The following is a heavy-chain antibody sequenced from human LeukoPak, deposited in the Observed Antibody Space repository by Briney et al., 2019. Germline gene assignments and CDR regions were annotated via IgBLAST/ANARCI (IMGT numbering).Heavy chain of an antibody. CDR2: INHSGST. J-gene: IGHJ5*02. V-gene: IGHV4-34*01. Sequence: RPSETLSLTCAVYGGSFSGYYWSWIRQPPGKGLEWIGEINHSGSTNYNPSLKSRVTISVDTSKNQFSLRLSSVTAADTAVYYCARAKERGYNYGPGLGFDPWGQGTLVTVSS. CDR3: ARAKERGYNYGPGLGFDP. D-gene: IGHD5-18*01. CDR1: GGSFSGYY.